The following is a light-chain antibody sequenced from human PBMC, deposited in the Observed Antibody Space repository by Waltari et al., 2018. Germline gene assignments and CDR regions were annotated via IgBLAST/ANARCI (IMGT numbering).Light chain of an antibody. Sequence: QSILTQPPSASGTPGRTVPISCSGSNSNVGANSVCWYQQLPGTAPKLLIFGNNQRPSGVPDRFSGSKSGTSASLAIRGLRSEDEADYYCATWDDRLTAVFGGGTKLTVL. CDR3: ATWDDRLTAV. CDR1: NSNVGANS. CDR2: GNN. V-gene: IGLV1-47*01. J-gene: IGLJ2*01.